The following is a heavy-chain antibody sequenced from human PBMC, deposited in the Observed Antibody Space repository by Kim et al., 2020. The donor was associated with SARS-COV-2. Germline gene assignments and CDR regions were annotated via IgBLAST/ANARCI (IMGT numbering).Heavy chain of an antibody. CDR3: ARGPNYSPFAY. CDR2: IIGSGTTI. D-gene: IGHD4-4*01. Sequence: GGSLRLSCAASGFTFSSYEMNWVRQAPGKGLEWVSYIIGSGTTIYYADSVRGRFTISRDNDKNTLYLQMNSLRAEDTAVYYCARGPNYSPFAYWGQGALVTVSS. V-gene: IGHV3-48*03. J-gene: IGHJ4*02. CDR1: GFTFSSYE.